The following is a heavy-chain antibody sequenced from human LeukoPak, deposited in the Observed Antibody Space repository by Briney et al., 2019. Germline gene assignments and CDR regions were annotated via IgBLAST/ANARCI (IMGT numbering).Heavy chain of an antibody. J-gene: IGHJ4*02. Sequence: GGSLRLSCAASGFSFNDYYMIWIRQAPGEGLEWVSYISTSASTIYYADSVKGRFTISRDNAKNSLYLQMNSLRAEDTAVYYCVRVTRSTGNYFDYWGQGTLVTVSS. V-gene: IGHV3-11*01. CDR2: ISTSASTI. D-gene: IGHD1-14*01. CDR3: VRVTRSTGNYFDY. CDR1: GFSFNDYY.